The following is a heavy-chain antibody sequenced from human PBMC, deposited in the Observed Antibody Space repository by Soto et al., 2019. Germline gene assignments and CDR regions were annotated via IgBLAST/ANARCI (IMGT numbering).Heavy chain of an antibody. CDR2: IWYVGSNK. D-gene: IGHD3-10*01. V-gene: IGHV3-33*01. Sequence: QVQLVESGGGVVQPGRSLRLSCAASGFTFSSYGMHWVRQAPGKGLEWVAVIWYVGSNKYYADSVKGRFTISRDNSKNTLYLQMNSLRAEDTAVYYCAREGWFGEKYYFDYWGQGTLVTVSS. CDR3: AREGWFGEKYYFDY. CDR1: GFTFSSYG. J-gene: IGHJ4*02.